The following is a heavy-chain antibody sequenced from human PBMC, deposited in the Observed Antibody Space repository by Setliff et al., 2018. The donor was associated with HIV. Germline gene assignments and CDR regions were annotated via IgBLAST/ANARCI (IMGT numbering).Heavy chain of an antibody. CDR3: ARRGRGAFPYYSIDY. CDR1: GGSSISSSYY. CDR2: VYYSGVT. V-gene: IGHV4-39*02. Sequence: KPSETLSLTCTVSGGSSISSSYYWVWIRQPPGKGLEWIGDVYYSGVTYYNASLKSRVTMSIDRSKNHFSLTMTSVTAADTAVYYCARRGRGAFPYYSIDYWGQGILVTVSS. D-gene: IGHD2-15*01. J-gene: IGHJ4*02.